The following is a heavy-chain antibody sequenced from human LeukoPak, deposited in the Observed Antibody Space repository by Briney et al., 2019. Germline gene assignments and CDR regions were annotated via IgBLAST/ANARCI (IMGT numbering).Heavy chain of an antibody. V-gene: IGHV3-30*04. CDR2: IAHDETNR. D-gene: IGHD2-2*01. Sequence: GLSLTLSCATSGFTFGNYAMHWVRQAPGKGLEWVAVIAHDETNRFYADSVRGRFTISRDNSMNTLYLRVDSLRPEDTAVYFCARDLTPGAPDYFDSWGQGTLVTVSS. CDR3: ARDLTPGAPDYFDS. J-gene: IGHJ4*02. CDR1: GFTFGNYA.